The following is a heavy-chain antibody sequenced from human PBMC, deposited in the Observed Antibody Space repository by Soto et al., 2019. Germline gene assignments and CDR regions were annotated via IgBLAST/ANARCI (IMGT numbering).Heavy chain of an antibody. V-gene: IGHV1-46*03. CDR1: GNTFSNYY. Sequence: QVQLVQSGAEVKKPGASVKVSCKASGNTFSNYYIHWVRQAPGQGLEWMGTINPSGGHTTYAQKFLGRVTMTRASSPSTLSMELTSLSFADTAVYYCARGGHVVVVTAAFDYWGQGTLVTVSS. D-gene: IGHD2-21*02. J-gene: IGHJ4*02. CDR3: ARGGHVVVVTAAFDY. CDR2: INPSGGHT.